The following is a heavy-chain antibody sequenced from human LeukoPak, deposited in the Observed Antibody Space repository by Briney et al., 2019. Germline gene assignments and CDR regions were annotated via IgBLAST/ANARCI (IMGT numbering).Heavy chain of an antibody. CDR3: ARVYYYGSGNNWFDP. V-gene: IGHV1-2*02. CDR1: GYTFTGYY. D-gene: IGHD3-10*01. CDR2: INPNSGGT. J-gene: IGHJ5*02. Sequence: GASVKVSCKASGYTFTGYYMHWVRQAPGQGLEWMGWINPNSGGTNYAQKFQGRVTMTRDTSISTAYMELSRLRSDDTAVYYCARVYYYGSGNNWFDPWGQGTLVTVSS.